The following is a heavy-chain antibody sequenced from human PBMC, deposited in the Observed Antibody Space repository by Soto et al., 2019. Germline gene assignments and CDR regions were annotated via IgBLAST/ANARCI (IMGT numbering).Heavy chain of an antibody. CDR3: ARDPSIAARPLDY. Sequence: SETLSLTCAVSGGSISSSNWWSWVRQPPGKGLEWIGEIYHSGSTNYNPSLKSRVTISVDKSKNQFSLKLSSVTAADTAVYYCARDPSIAARPLDYWGQGTLVTVSS. D-gene: IGHD6-6*01. CDR1: GGSISSSNW. CDR2: IYHSGST. V-gene: IGHV4-4*02. J-gene: IGHJ4*02.